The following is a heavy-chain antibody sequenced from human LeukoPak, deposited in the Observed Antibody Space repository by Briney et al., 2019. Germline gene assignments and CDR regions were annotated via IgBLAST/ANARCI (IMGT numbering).Heavy chain of an antibody. J-gene: IGHJ4*02. CDR3: ARDPCLVRGVIIFDY. CDR2: INWNGGST. D-gene: IGHD3-10*01. V-gene: IGHV3-20*04. CDR1: GFTFDDYG. Sequence: PGGSLRLSCAASGFTFDDYGMSWVRQAPGKGLEWVSGINWNGGSTGYADSVKGRFTISRDNAKNSLYLQMNSLRAEDTALYYCARDPCLVRGVIIFDYWGQGTLVTVSS.